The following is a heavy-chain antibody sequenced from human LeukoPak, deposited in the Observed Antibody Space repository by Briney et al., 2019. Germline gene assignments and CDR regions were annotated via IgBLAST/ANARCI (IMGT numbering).Heavy chain of an antibody. Sequence: TGGSLRLSCLASGFPFSSYAMHWVRQAPGKGLEYVSAISDSGGSTYYADSVKGRFTISRDNSKNTLYLQMSSLRAEDTAVYFCVRGYSFGPYGMDVWGQGTTVTVSS. CDR2: ISDSGGST. D-gene: IGHD2-15*01. CDR3: VRGYSFGPYGMDV. V-gene: IGHV3-64D*09. J-gene: IGHJ6*02. CDR1: GFPFSSYA.